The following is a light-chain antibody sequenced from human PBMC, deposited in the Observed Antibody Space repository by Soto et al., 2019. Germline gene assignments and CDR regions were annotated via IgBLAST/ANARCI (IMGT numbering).Light chain of an antibody. CDR2: AAS. CDR1: QTITTW. Sequence: DIRATQAPPTLSASLGDRATITCRASQTITTWMAWYQQKPGKAPKPLIYAASSLQSGVPSRFSGSGSGTDFTLTISSLDPEDFAVYYCQQRSNWPRTFGQGTKVDIK. CDR3: QQRSNWPRT. J-gene: IGKJ1*01. V-gene: IGKV1-5*01.